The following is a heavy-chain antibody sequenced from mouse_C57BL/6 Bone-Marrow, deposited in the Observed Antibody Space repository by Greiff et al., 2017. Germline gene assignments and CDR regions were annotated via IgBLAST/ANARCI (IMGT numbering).Heavy chain of an antibody. CDR3: ARHGGLWSWFAY. CDR2: FCTGGGSI. D-gene: IGHD1-1*02. CDR1: GYTFTGYT. J-gene: IGHJ3*01. Sequence: VQLQQSGAELVKPGASVKLSCEASGYTFTGYTIHWVRQRSGQSLEWIGWFCTGGGSIKYNEKFKDKATLTEDKASSTVYMELSRLTSEDSAVYFCARHGGLWSWFAYWGQGTLVTVSA. V-gene: IGHV1-62-2*01.